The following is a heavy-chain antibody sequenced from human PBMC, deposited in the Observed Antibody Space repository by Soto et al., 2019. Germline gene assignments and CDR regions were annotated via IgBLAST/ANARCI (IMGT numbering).Heavy chain of an antibody. CDR2: INTRGGTT. D-gene: IGHD4-17*01. Sequence: QVQLVQSGAEVRKPGASVRLSGKASGYTFNRFYLHWVRQAPGQGLEWMGIINTRGGTTAYAPNFRGRLTVTRDTSTSPLYMELSNLTSEDTAVYYCARGPDDSDVPRWDYWGQGTRVTVSS. J-gene: IGHJ4*02. V-gene: IGHV1-46*02. CDR3: ARGPDDSDVPRWDY. CDR1: GYTFNRFY.